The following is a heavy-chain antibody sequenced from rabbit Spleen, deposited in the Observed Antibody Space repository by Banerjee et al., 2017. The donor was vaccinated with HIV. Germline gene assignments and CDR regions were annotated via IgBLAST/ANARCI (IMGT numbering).Heavy chain of an antibody. D-gene: IGHD8-1*01. CDR2: IYPDYGST. J-gene: IGHJ4*01. V-gene: IGHV1S47*01. CDR3: ARAIYVGSGHYIDGYFKL. CDR1: GFDFSNYG. Sequence: EVSGGDLVKPGGSLKLSCKASGFDFSNYGVSWVRQAPGKGLEWIAYIYPDYGSTNYASWVNGRFTISLDNAQNTVFLQMTSLTAADTATYFCARAIYVGSGHYIDGYFKLWGPGTLVTVS.